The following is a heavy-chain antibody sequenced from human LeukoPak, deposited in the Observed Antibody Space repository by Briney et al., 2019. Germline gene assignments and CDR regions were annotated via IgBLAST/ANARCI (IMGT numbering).Heavy chain of an antibody. CDR2: FSSSGGST. V-gene: IGHV3-23*01. J-gene: IGHJ3*02. Sequence: GGSLRLSCAASGCTFSSYAMSWVRQPPGKGLEWVSTFSSSGGSTYYADSVKGRFTISRDNSKNTLYLQMNSLRAEDTAVYYCATHITMVRGIDAFDIWGQGTMVTVSS. CDR3: ATHITMVRGIDAFDI. D-gene: IGHD3-10*01. CDR1: GCTFSSYA.